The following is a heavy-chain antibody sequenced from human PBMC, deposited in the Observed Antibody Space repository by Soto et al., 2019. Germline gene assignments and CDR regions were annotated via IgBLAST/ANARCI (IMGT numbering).Heavy chain of an antibody. CDR2: IYHSGST. Sequence: PSETLSLTCTVSGGSISSYYWSWIQQPPGKGLEWIGYIYHSGSTNYNPSLKSRVTISVDTSKNQFSLKLSSVTAADTAVYYCARVRDYYDSSGYTHWFDPWGQGTLVTVS. CDR1: GGSISSYY. J-gene: IGHJ5*02. V-gene: IGHV4-59*08. D-gene: IGHD3-22*01. CDR3: ARVRDYYDSSGYTHWFDP.